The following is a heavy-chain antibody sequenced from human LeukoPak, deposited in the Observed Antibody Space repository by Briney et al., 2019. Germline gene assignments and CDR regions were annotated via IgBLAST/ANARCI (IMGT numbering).Heavy chain of an antibody. CDR1: GFTFSSYA. V-gene: IGHV3-23*01. D-gene: IGHD2-2*01. J-gene: IGHJ3*02. CDR2: ISGSGGST. Sequence: PGGSLRLSCAASGFTFSSYAMSWVRQAPGKGLEWVSAISGSGGSTYYADSVKGRFTISRDNSKNTLYLQMNSLRAEDTAVYYCAKNHTPRIGGVPGAFDIWGQGTMVTVSS. CDR3: AKNHTPRIGGVPGAFDI.